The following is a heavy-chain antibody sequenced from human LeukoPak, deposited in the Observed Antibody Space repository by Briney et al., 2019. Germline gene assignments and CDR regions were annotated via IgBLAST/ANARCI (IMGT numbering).Heavy chain of an antibody. J-gene: IGHJ4*02. CDR2: IHNSGTT. CDR3: ARRYYYKLGSFPFDF. CDR1: GGPFSGYF. V-gene: IGHV4-34*01. D-gene: IGHD3-10*01. Sequence: PSETLSLTCAVSGGPFSGYFWSWIRQPPGKGLEWIGEIHNSGTTNYNPSLNSRVTISEDTSKNQFYLNLSSVTAADTAVYYCARRYYYKLGSFPFDFWGQGTLVTVSS.